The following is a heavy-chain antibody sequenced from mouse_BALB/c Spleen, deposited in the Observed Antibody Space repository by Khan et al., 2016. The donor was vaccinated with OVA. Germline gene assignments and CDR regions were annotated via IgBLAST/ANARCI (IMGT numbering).Heavy chain of an antibody. J-gene: IGHJ4*01. D-gene: IGHD1-1*01. V-gene: IGHV3-2*02. CDR3: ARQNYYGYALDY. Sequence: EVKLLESGPGLVKPSQSLSLTCTVTGYSITSNYAWSWLRQFPGNKLEWMGYISYSGATNYNPSLKSRILVTRDTYENQFFLQLNSETNEDTATYYCARQNYYGYALDYWGQGTSVTVSS. CDR1: GYSITSNYA. CDR2: ISYSGAT.